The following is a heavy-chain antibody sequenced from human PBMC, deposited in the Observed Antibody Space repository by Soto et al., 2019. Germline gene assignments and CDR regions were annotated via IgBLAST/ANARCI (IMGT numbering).Heavy chain of an antibody. CDR1: GFTFSSYA. J-gene: IGHJ4*02. V-gene: IGHV3-23*01. CDR3: AKDGYDILTGSFV. Sequence: EVQLLESGGGLVQPGGSLRLSCAASGFTFSSYAMSWVRQAPGKGLEWVSAISGTGGSTYYADSVKGRFTISRDNSKNTMYLQMHSLRAEDTAVYYCAKDGYDILTGSFVWGQGPLVTVSS. D-gene: IGHD3-9*01. CDR2: ISGTGGST.